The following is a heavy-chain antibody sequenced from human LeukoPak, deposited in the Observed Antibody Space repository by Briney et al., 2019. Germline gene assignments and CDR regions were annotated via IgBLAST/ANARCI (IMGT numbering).Heavy chain of an antibody. V-gene: IGHV1-3*01. J-gene: IGHJ5*02. CDR1: GYTFTSYA. CDR3: ARAGYCSSTSCYAGWFDP. D-gene: IGHD2-2*01. CDR2: FNLANGNT. Sequence: ASVKVSCKASGYTFTSYAMHWVRQAPGQRLEWMEWFNLANGNTKYSQKFQGRVTITRDTSASTAYMELSSLRSEDTAVYYCARAGYCSSTSCYAGWFDPWGQGTLVTVSS.